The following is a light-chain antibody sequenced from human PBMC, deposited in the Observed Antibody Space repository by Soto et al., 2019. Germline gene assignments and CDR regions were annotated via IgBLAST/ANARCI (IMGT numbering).Light chain of an antibody. V-gene: IGLV2-14*01. J-gene: IGLJ1*01. CDR3: SSYTSSTPLGYV. Sequence: SALTQPASVSGSPGQAITISCTGTSSDVGGYNFVSWYQQHPGKAPKLMIYEVSNRPSGVSNRFSGSKSANTASLTISGLQAEDEADYYCSSYTSSTPLGYVFGTGTKLTVL. CDR2: EVS. CDR1: SSDVGGYNF.